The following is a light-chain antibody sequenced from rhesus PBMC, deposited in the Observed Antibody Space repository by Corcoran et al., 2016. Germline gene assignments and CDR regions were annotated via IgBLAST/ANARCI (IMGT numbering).Light chain of an antibody. CDR3: QQGYNTPLT. J-gene: IGKJ4*01. CDR1: QGISSW. V-gene: IGKV1-18*01. Sequence: DIQMTQSPSSLSASVGDKVTITCRASQGISSWLAWYQQNPGKAPQLLIYAASSLQSWVPSRFSGSGTWTDYTLTISSLQPEDFATYYCQQGYNTPLTFGGGTKVEIK. CDR2: AAS.